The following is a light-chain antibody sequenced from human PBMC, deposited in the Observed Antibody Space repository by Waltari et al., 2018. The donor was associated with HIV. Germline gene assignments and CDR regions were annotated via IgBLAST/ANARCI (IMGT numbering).Light chain of an antibody. CDR2: END. V-gene: IGLV6-57*01. CDR3: HSYDTTNAV. Sequence: NFMLAPPHSVSESPGKTVTISCNRSSGSIASNYVQWFQPRQGSSPTSVIFENDRRASGVPDRFSGSIDSSSNSASLTISGLKTEDEADYYCHSYDTTNAVFGGGTHLTVL. J-gene: IGLJ7*01. CDR1: SGSIASNY.